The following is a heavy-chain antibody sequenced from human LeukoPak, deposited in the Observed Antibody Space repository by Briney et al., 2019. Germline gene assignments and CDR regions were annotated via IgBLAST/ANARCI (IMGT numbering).Heavy chain of an antibody. D-gene: IGHD3-3*01. CDR2: ISSSGSTI. J-gene: IGHJ4*02. CDR1: GFTSSDYY. Sequence: GGSLRLSCAASGFTSSDYYMSWMRQAPGKGLEWVSYISSSGSTIYYADSVKSRFTISRDNAKNSLYLQMNSLRAEDTAVYYCAREGDDFWSGYRLYFDYWGQGTLVTVSS. CDR3: AREGDDFWSGYRLYFDY. V-gene: IGHV3-11*01.